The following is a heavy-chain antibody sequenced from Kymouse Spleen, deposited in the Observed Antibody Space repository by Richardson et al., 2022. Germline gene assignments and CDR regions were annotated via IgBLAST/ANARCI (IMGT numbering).Heavy chain of an antibody. CDR2: IWYDGSNK. D-gene: IGHD1-7*01. Sequence: QVQLVESGGGVVQPGRSLRLSCAASGFTFSSYGMHWVRQAPGKGLEWVAVIWYDGSNKYYADSVKGRFTISRDNSKNTLYLQMNSLRAEDTAVYYCARVAGTTDYYYYYGMDVWGQGTTVTVSS. V-gene: IGHV3-33*01. CDR3: ARVAGTTDYYYYYGMDV. CDR1: GFTFSSYG. J-gene: IGHJ6*02.